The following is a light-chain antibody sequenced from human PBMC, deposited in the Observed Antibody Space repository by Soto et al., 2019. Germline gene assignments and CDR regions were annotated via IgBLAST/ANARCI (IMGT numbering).Light chain of an antibody. CDR3: QIWDPSDPYVV. CDR2: DDS. Sequence: SYELSQPPSVSVSPGQTARITCGGSNIETKGVHWYQQKPGQAPVMVLYDDSDRPSGTPERFSGSNSGNTATLTISRVEAGDEADYFCQIWDPSDPYVVFGGGTKLTVL. CDR1: NIETKG. J-gene: IGLJ2*01. V-gene: IGLV3-21*02.